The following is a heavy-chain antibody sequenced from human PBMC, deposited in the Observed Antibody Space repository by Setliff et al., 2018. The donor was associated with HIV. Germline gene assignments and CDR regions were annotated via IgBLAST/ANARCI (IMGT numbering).Heavy chain of an antibody. Sequence: SETLSLTCAVYGGSFSEYYWRWIRQSPGKGLEWIGEINHSGSTHYNPPLKSRFIISVDTSKNQFSLKVNSMTAADSAVYYCARGARLLAAYSDRCDYFYMAVWGKGTTVTVSS. J-gene: IGHJ6*03. CDR1: GGSFSEYY. V-gene: IGHV4-34*01. CDR3: ARGARLLAAYSDRCDYFYMAV. CDR2: INHSGST. D-gene: IGHD2-8*02.